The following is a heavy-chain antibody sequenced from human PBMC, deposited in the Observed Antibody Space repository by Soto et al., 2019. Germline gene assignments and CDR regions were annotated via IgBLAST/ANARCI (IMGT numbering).Heavy chain of an antibody. CDR3: AKDRDSGYDYHNY. Sequence: DVQLVESGGDLVQPGGSLRLSCAASEFTFSSYAMSWVRQAPGKGLEWVSAISGSGGSTYYADSVKGRFTISRDNSKNTLYLQMNSLRAEDTAVYYCAKDRDSGYDYHNYWGQGTLVTVAS. CDR2: ISGSGGST. CDR1: EFTFSSYA. V-gene: IGHV3-23*04. J-gene: IGHJ4*02. D-gene: IGHD5-12*01.